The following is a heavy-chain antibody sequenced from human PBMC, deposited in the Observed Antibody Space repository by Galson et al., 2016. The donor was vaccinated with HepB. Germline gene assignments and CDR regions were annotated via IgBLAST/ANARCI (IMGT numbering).Heavy chain of an antibody. CDR3: VSGRARYTGKDNYFDS. Sequence: ETLSLTCTISGGSISSYYWGWIRQSPGKGLEWIGSYYYSGSTYYNPSLKSRVTIFVDTSKNQLPLKLRSVTASDTAAYYCVSGRARYTGKDNYFDSWGQGTVVTVSS. J-gene: IGHJ5*01. CDR2: YYYSGST. D-gene: IGHD2-2*02. V-gene: IGHV4-39*01. CDR1: GGSISSYY.